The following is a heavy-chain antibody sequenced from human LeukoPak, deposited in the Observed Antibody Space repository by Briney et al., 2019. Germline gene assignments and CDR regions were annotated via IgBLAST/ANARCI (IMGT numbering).Heavy chain of an antibody. CDR1: GFIFSNYW. D-gene: IGHD5-12*01. CDR3: ARINSGLRWGDALDI. J-gene: IGHJ3*02. Sequence: GGSLRLSCAASGFIFSNYWMSWVRQAPGKGLEWVANIKQDGCEKYYVDSVKGRFSIFRENAKNSLYLQMNSLRAEDTAVYYCARINSGLRWGDALDIWGQGTMVTVSS. CDR2: IKQDGCEK. V-gene: IGHV3-7*01.